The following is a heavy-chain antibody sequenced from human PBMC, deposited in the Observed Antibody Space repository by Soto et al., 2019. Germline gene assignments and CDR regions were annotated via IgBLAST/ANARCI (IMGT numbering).Heavy chain of an antibody. D-gene: IGHD3-22*01. CDR3: ARRGYYDSSSFHGAFDI. V-gene: IGHV4-39*01. J-gene: IGHJ3*02. CDR2: FYYSGSI. Sequence: QLQLQESGPGLVKPSETLSLTCTVSGGSISSRSHYWGWIRQPPGKGLEWIGSFYYSGSIYYNPSLKSRVTISVDTSKNQFSLKLSSVTAADTAVYYCARRGYYDSSSFHGAFDIWGQGTLVTVSS. CDR1: GGSISSRSHY.